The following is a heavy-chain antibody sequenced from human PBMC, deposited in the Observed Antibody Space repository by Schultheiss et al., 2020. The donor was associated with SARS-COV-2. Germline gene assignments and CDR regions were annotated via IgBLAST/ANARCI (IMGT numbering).Heavy chain of an antibody. CDR2: ISYDGSNK. CDR3: AKDLWCSSTSCYIGYFQH. V-gene: IGHV3-30*04. Sequence: GGSLRLSCAASGFTFSSYAMSWVRQAPGKGLEWVAVISYDGSNKYYADSVKGRFTISRDNSKNTLYLQMNSLRAEDTAVYYCAKDLWCSSTSCYIGYFQHWGQGTLVTVSS. D-gene: IGHD2-2*02. CDR1: GFTFSSYA. J-gene: IGHJ1*01.